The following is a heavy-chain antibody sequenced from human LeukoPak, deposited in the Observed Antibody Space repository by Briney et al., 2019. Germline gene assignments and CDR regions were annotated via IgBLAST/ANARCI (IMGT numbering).Heavy chain of an antibody. Sequence: GGSLRLSCAASGFTFSSYGMHWVRQAPGKGLEWVAFIRYDGSNKNYAESVKGRFTISRDNSKNTLNLQMNSLRAEDTAVYYCARDLGQYYDTSDNWFDPWGQGTLVTVSS. J-gene: IGHJ5*02. CDR2: IRYDGSNK. V-gene: IGHV3-30*02. D-gene: IGHD3-22*01. CDR3: ARDLGQYYDTSDNWFDP. CDR1: GFTFSSYG.